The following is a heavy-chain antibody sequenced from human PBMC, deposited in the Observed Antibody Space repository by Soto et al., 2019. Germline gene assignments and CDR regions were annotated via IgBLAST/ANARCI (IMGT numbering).Heavy chain of an antibody. V-gene: IGHV4-31*02. CDR1: GGSISSGGYY. CDR3: ARARLAYYYGMDA. D-gene: IGHD6-6*01. CDR2: IYYSGST. J-gene: IGHJ6*02. Sequence: PSETLSLTCTVSGGSISSGGYYWSWIRQHPGKGLEWIGYIYYSGSTYYNPSLKSRVTISVDTSKSQFSLKLSSVTAADTAVYYCARARLAYYYGMDAWGQETTVTVSS.